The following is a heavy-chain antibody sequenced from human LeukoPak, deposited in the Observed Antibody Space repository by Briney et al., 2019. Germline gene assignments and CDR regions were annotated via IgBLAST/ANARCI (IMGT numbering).Heavy chain of an antibody. CDR1: GFTFSSYS. CDR3: ARPYGSGTKGYFDY. J-gene: IGHJ4*02. D-gene: IGHD3-10*01. V-gene: IGHV3-21*01. CDR2: ISSSSSYI. Sequence: PGGSLRLSCAASGFTFSSYSMNWVRQAPGKGLEWVSSISSSSSYIYYADSVKGRFTISRDNAKNSLYLQMNSLRAEDTAVYYCARPYGSGTKGYFDYWGQGTLVTVSS.